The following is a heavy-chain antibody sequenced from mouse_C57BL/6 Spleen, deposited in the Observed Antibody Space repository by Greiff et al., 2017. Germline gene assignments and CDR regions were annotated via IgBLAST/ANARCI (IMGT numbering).Heavy chain of an antibody. V-gene: IGHV2-3*01. CDR1: GFSLTSYG. J-gene: IGHJ3*01. Sequence: VKLVESGPGLVAPSQSLSITCTVSGFSLTSYGVSWVRQPPGKGLEWLGVIWGDGSTNYHSARISRLSISKDNSKSQVFLKLNSLQTDDTATYYCAKPSYYSNYAWFAYWGQGTLVTVSA. CDR2: IWGDGST. D-gene: IGHD2-5*01. CDR3: AKPSYYSNYAWFAY.